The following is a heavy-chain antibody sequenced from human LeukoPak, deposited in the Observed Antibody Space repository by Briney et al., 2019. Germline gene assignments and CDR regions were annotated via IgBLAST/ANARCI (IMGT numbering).Heavy chain of an antibody. CDR1: GFPFSSYW. CDR3: ARDETYDYESNGYLDF. D-gene: IGHD3-22*01. CDR2: IRHDGSET. V-gene: IGHV3-7*01. J-gene: IGHJ4*02. Sequence: GGSLRLSCAASGFPFSSYWMSWVRQAPGKGLEWVANIRHDGSETYYVDSLRGRFTISRDNAKNLVYLQMCSLRAEDTAIYYCARDETYDYESNGYLDFWGQGTVVTVSS.